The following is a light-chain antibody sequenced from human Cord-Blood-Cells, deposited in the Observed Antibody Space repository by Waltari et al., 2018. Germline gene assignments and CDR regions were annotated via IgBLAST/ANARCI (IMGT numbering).Light chain of an antibody. CDR2: GAS. V-gene: IGKV3-15*01. Sequence: EIVMTQSPATLSVSLGERATRSFRASQSVSSNLAWYQQKPGQAPSRLIYGASTWATGIPARFSGSGSGTEFTLTISSLQSEDFAVYYCQQYNNWPPLTFGGGTKVEIK. CDR1: QSVSSN. CDR3: QQYNNWPPLT. J-gene: IGKJ4*01.